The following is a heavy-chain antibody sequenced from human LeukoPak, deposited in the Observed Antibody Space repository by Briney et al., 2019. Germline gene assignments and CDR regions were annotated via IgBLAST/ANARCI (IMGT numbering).Heavy chain of an antibody. CDR2: ISYDGSNK. CDR3: ASARGYYDSSGYWPFDY. Sequence: GGSLRLSCAASGFTFSSYAMHWVRQAPGKGLEWVAVISYDGSNKYYADSVKGRFSISRDNSKNTLYLQMNSLRAEDTAVYHCASARGYYDSSGYWPFDYWGQGTLVIVSS. CDR1: GFTFSSYA. J-gene: IGHJ4*02. D-gene: IGHD3-22*01. V-gene: IGHV3-30-3*01.